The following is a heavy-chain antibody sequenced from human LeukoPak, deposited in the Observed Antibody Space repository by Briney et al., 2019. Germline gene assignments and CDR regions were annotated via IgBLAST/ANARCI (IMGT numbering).Heavy chain of an antibody. CDR3: ARDGEDGSGSYYPYAHMDV. Sequence: SSQTLSLTCAISGDSVSSNSAAWNWIRQSPSRGLEWLGRTYYRSKWYNDYAVSVKSRITINPDTSKNQFSLQLNSVTPEDTAVYYCARDGEDGSGSYYPYAHMDVWGQGTTVTVSS. CDR2: TYYRSKWYN. J-gene: IGHJ6*02. D-gene: IGHD3-10*01. V-gene: IGHV6-1*01. CDR1: GDSVSSNSAA.